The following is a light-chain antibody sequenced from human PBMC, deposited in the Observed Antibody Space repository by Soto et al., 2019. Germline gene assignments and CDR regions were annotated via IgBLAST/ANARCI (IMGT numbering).Light chain of an antibody. CDR1: QSVSSSY. CDR3: QQYDSSPRT. Sequence: IVMTQSPGTLSLSPGERATLSCRASQSVSSSYLAWYQQKPGQAPRLLIYRTSNRATGIPDRFSGSGSGTDFTLTISRLEPEDFAVYWCQQYDSSPRTFGQGTKVDI. J-gene: IGKJ1*01. V-gene: IGKV3-20*01. CDR2: RTS.